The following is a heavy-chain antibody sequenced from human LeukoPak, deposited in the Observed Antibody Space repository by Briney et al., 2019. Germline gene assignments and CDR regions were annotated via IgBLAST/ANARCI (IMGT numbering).Heavy chain of an antibody. V-gene: IGHV4-59*01. CDR2: ISYSGST. J-gene: IGHJ4*02. CDR3: ARGQYSGSWSYYFDC. Sequence: SETLSLTCTVSGGSISSYYWNWIRQPPRKGLEWIGYISYSGSTNYNPSLKSRVTISLDTSKNQFSLQLSSVTAADTAVYYCARGQYSGSWSYYFDCWGQGTLVTASS. CDR1: GGSISSYY. D-gene: IGHD6-13*01.